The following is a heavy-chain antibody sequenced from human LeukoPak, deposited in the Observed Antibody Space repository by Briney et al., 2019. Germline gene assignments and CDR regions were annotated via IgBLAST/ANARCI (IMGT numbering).Heavy chain of an antibody. Sequence: ASVKVSCKASGYTFTSYGIRWVRQAPGQGVEWMGWISAYNGNTNYAQKLQGRVTMTTDTSTSTAYMELRSLRSDDTAVYYCARVIVVVPAAYFDYWGQGTLVTVSS. J-gene: IGHJ4*02. D-gene: IGHD2-2*01. CDR1: GYTFTSYG. CDR3: ARVIVVVPAAYFDY. CDR2: ISAYNGNT. V-gene: IGHV1-18*01.